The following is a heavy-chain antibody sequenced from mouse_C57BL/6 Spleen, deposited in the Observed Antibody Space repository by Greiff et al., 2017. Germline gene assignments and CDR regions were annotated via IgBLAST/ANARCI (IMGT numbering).Heavy chain of an antibody. CDR3: TRLGRRGCAY. J-gene: IGHJ3*01. D-gene: IGHD4-1*01. CDR2: IDPETGGT. CDR1: GYTFTDYE. V-gene: IGHV1-15*01. Sequence: QVQLQQSGAELVRPGASVTLSCKASGYTFTDYEMHWVKQTPVHGLEWIGAIDPETGGTAYNQKFKGKAILTADKSSSTAYMELRSLTSEDSAVYYCTRLGRRGCAYWGQGTLVTVSA.